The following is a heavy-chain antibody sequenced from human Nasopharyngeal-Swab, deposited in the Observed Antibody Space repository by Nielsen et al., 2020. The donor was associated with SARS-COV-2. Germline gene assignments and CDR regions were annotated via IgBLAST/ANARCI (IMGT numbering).Heavy chain of an antibody. Sequence: SETLSLTCAVYGGSFSGYYWSWIRQPPGKGLEWIGEINHSGNTNYNPSLKSRVTISVDTSKNQFSLKLRSVTAADTAVYYCASSDYDFWSTYYVYYFDYWGQGTLVTVSS. CDR1: GGSFSGYY. V-gene: IGHV4-34*01. CDR3: ASSDYDFWSTYYVYYFDY. J-gene: IGHJ4*02. CDR2: INHSGNT. D-gene: IGHD3-3*01.